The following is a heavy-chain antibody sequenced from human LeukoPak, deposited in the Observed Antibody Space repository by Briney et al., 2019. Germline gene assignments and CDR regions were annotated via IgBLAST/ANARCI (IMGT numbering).Heavy chain of an antibody. CDR3: ARHSVSGSYYTDY. CDR1: GGSISSSSYY. J-gene: IGHJ4*02. Sequence: SETLSLTCTVSGGSISSSSYYWGWIRQPPGKGLEWIGSIYYSGSTYYNPSLKSRVTISVDTSKNQFSLKLSSVPAADTAVYYCARHSVSGSYYTDYWGQGTLVTVSS. D-gene: IGHD1-26*01. V-gene: IGHV4-39*01. CDR2: IYYSGST.